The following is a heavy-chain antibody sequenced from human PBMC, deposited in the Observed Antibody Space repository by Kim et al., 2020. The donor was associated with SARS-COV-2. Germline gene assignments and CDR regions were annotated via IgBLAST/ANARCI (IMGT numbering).Heavy chain of an antibody. CDR1: GFTFSNYS. CDR3: AKAKFPSLYYSY. CDR2: ISSNSSDI. V-gene: IGHV3-21*01. J-gene: IGHJ6*01. Sequence: GGSLRLSCAASGFTFSNYSMHWVRQAPGKGLEWVSAISSNSSDIYYADSVKGRFTISRDNAKNSLYLQMNSLRADDTALYYCAKAKFPSLYYSY.